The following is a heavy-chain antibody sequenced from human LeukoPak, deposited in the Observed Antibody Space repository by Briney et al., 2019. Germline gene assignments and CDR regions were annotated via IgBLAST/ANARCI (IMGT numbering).Heavy chain of an antibody. D-gene: IGHD3-22*01. CDR3: ASLVSSGSPTA. J-gene: IGHJ4*02. CDR1: GFTVSSNY. CDR2: IYSGGTT. Sequence: GGSLRLSCEAFGFTVSSNYMSWVRQAPGKGLEWVSVIYSGGTTYYADSVKGRFTISRDNAKNSLYLQMNSLRAEDTAVYYCASLVSSGSPTAWGQGTLVTVSS. V-gene: IGHV3-53*01.